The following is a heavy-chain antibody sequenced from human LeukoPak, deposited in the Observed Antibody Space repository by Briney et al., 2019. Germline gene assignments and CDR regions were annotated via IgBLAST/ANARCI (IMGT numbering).Heavy chain of an antibody. CDR3: AKGRADAYTFDY. D-gene: IGHD5-24*01. CDR1: GFTFSSYD. V-gene: IGHV3-23*01. J-gene: IGHJ4*02. CDR2: IRVNGGST. Sequence: PGRSLRLSCAASGFTFSSYDMNWVRQAPGKGLEWVSGIRVNGGSTYYADSVKGRFTISRDNSKNTLYLQMNSLRVDDTAVYYCAKGRADAYTFDYWGQGTLVTISS.